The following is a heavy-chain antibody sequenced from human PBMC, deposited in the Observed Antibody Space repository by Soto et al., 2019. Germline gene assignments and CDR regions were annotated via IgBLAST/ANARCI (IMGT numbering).Heavy chain of an antibody. D-gene: IGHD3-10*01. J-gene: IGHJ4*02. CDR1: GGSVSSADSY. CDR2: IYHSGTT. CDR3: ARGRRSGHPTPSHDY. Sequence: SETLSLTCTVSGGSVSSADSYWSWIRQAPGKGLEWVGPIYHSGTTYYNPSLKGRLTISVDTSKNQFSLTLRSVTAAATAVYFCARGRRSGHPTPSHDYWGQGTLVTVSS. V-gene: IGHV4-30-4*01.